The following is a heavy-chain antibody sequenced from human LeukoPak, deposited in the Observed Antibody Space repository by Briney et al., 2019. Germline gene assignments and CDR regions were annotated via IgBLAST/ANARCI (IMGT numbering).Heavy chain of an antibody. CDR1: GYTFTSYD. J-gene: IGHJ4*02. Sequence: ASVTVSCTASGYTFTSYDISWVRQAPAQGLEWMGWISAYNGNTNYAQKPQGRVSMTTDTSASTVYMELRRLRSDDTAVYYCARLTGPTSYSDCYFDYWGQGTLVTVSS. CDR2: ISAYNGNT. V-gene: IGHV1-18*01. D-gene: IGHD1-26*01. CDR3: ARLTGPTSYSDCYFDY.